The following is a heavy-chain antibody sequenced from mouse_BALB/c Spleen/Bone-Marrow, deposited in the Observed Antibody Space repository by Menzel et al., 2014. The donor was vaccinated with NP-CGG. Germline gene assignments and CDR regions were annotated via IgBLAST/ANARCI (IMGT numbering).Heavy chain of an antibody. J-gene: IGHJ2*01. CDR1: GYTFTSYW. CDR2: IDPSTGYT. Sequence: QVQLQQSGAELAKPGAPVRMSCKTSGYTFTSYWMHWVKQRPGQGLEWFGYIDPSTGYTEFNQKFKDRATLTADKSSSTAYMQLSSLTSEDSAVYYCARSYGNYVDYWGQGTTLTVSP. CDR3: ARSYGNYVDY. D-gene: IGHD2-1*01. V-gene: IGHV1-7*01.